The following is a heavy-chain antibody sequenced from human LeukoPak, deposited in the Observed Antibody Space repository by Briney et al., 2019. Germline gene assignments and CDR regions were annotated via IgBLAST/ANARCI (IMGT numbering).Heavy chain of an antibody. CDR3: ASLVNYGDQNAFDI. CDR2: IYYSGST. V-gene: IGHV4-59*08. D-gene: IGHD4-17*01. J-gene: IGHJ3*02. CDR1: GGSISSYY. Sequence: PSETLSLTCTVSGGSISSYYWSWIRQPPGKGLEWIGYIYYSGSTNYNPSLKSRVTISVDTSKNQFSLKLSSVTAADTAVYYCASLVNYGDQNAFDIWGQGTMVTVSS.